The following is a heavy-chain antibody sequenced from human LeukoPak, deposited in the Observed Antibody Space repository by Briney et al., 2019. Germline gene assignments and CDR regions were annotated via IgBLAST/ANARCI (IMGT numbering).Heavy chain of an antibody. CDR1: GGTFSSYA. J-gene: IGHJ4*02. CDR3: ARGTMICEGDFDY. Sequence: GASVKLSCKASGGTFSSYAISWVRQAPGQGLEWMGRIIPIFGTANYAQKFKGRVTITTDESTSTAYMELSSLRSEDTAVYYCARGTMICEGDFDYWGQGTLVTVSS. V-gene: IGHV1-69*05. D-gene: IGHD3-22*01. CDR2: IIPIFGTA.